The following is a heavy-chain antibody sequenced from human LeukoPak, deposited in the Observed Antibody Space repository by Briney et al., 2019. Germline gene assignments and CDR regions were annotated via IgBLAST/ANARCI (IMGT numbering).Heavy chain of an antibody. V-gene: IGHV3-21*01. CDR2: ISSSSSYI. D-gene: IGHD5-12*01. Sequence: GGSLRLSCAASGFTFSSYSMNWVRQAPGKGLEWVSSISSSSSYIYYADSVKGRFTISRDNAKNSLYLQMNSLRAEDTAVYYCARDLNSGYDLGAFDIWGQGTMVTVSS. CDR1: GFTFSSYS. J-gene: IGHJ3*02. CDR3: ARDLNSGYDLGAFDI.